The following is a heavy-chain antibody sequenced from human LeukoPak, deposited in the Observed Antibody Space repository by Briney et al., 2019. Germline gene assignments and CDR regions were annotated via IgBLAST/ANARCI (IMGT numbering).Heavy chain of an antibody. CDR1: GFTFSSYA. D-gene: IGHD3-10*01. Sequence: GRSLRLSCAASGFTFSSYAMHWVRQAPGKGLEWVAVISYDGSNKYYADSVKGRFTISRGNSKSTLYLQMNSLRAEDTAVYYCASLYGSGSFYSGMSLNWFDPWGQGTLVTVSS. V-gene: IGHV3-30*04. CDR2: ISYDGSNK. J-gene: IGHJ5*02. CDR3: ASLYGSGSFYSGMSLNWFDP.